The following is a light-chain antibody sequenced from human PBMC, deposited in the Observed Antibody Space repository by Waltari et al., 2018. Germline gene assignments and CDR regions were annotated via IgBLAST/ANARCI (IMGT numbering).Light chain of an antibody. Sequence: SALTQPDSVSGSPGQSITISCSVISSDSGGYNYVSWYQQHPGEAPKVIIYDVTHRPSGVSNRFSGSKSGSSASLTISGLQPEDEADYYCSSFTSSTTGIFGGGTKLTVL. V-gene: IGLV2-14*03. J-gene: IGLJ2*01. CDR3: SSFTSSTTGI. CDR1: SSDSGGYNY. CDR2: DVT.